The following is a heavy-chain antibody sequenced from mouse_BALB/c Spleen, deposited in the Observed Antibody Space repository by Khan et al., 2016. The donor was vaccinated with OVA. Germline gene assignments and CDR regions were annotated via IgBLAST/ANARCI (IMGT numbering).Heavy chain of an antibody. CDR2: IDPGSGST. D-gene: IGHD1-1*01. CDR3: ARENYYGCSCYAMDY. Sequence: DLVKPGDSVKLSCKASGYTFTSYWINWIKQRPGQGLEWIGRIDPGSGSTDYNEMFKGKATLTVDTSSSTAYIQLSSLSSEYSAVYFSARENYYGCSCYAMDYGGQGTSVTVSS. CDR1: GYTFTSYW. V-gene: IGHV1S41*01. J-gene: IGHJ4*01.